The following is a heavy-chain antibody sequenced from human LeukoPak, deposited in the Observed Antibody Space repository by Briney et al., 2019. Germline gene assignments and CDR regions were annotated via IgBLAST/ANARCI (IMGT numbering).Heavy chain of an antibody. CDR1: GFTFSNSA. Sequence: GGSLRLSCAASGFTFSNSAMNWVRQAPGKGLEWVAAISGSGGSTYYADSVKGRFTVSRDNSKNTLYVQMNSLRAEDTAMYYCAKEVGDYYSYMNVWGKGSTVTVSS. J-gene: IGHJ6*03. CDR3: AKEVGDYYSYMNV. D-gene: IGHD1-26*01. CDR2: ISGSGGST. V-gene: IGHV3-23*01.